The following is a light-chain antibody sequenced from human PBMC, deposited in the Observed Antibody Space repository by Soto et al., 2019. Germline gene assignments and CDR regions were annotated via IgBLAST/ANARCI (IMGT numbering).Light chain of an antibody. CDR1: QSVSIL. Sequence: EIGIEQAAATMSVSPGERATLSCRASQSVSILLAWYQQKPGQAPRLLIHGATTRATGIPDRFSGSGSGTDFTLTISSLEPEDFAVYYCQQRYNWPRPFGQGTKVDI. CDR2: GAT. J-gene: IGKJ1*01. CDR3: QQRYNWPRP. V-gene: IGKV3D-15*01.